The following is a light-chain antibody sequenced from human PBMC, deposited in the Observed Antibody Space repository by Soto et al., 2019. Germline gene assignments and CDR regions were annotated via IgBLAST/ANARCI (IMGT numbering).Light chain of an antibody. V-gene: IGKV3-20*01. CDR2: GAS. J-gene: IGKJ1*01. CDR1: QSVDTTF. CDR3: QQYMSSVT. Sequence: EIVLTQSPGSLSLSPGQRATLSCRASQSVDTTFFAWYQKKPGQAPRLLIYGASKRATGIPDRFSGIGSGTEVTLIISRLEPEDFAVYYCQQYMSSVTFGQVTKVEIK.